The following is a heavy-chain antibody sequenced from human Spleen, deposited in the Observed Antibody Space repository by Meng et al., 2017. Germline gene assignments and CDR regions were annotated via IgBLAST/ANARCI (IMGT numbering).Heavy chain of an antibody. CDR1: DFTFRSFG. V-gene: IGHV3-30*03. Sequence: GESLKISCAASDFTFRSFGMHWVRQAPGKGLDWVAMISYDGNDKYYADSVKGRFTISRDNSKNTVFLQINSLRVEDTAVYYCARSPIDKYDLSALPLDYWGQGTLVTVSS. J-gene: IGHJ4*02. CDR3: ARSPIDKYDLSALPLDY. D-gene: IGHD3-16*01. CDR2: ISYDGNDK.